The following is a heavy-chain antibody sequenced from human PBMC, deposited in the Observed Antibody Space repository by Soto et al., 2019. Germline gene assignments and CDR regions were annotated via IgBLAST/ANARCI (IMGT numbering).Heavy chain of an antibody. CDR1: GYSLTSYW. D-gene: IGHD3-22*01. CDR2: IYPGDSDT. V-gene: IGHV5-51*01. Sequence: PGESLKISCKGSGYSLTSYWIGWVRQMPGKGLEWMGIIYPGDSDTRYSPSFQGQVTISADKSISTAYLQWSSLKASDTAMYYCATQDYYDSSGYFGPDYWGQGTLLTVSS. J-gene: IGHJ4*02. CDR3: ATQDYYDSSGYFGPDY.